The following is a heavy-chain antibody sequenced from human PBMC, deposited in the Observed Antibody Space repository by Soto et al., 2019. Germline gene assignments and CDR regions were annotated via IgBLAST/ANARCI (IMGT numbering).Heavy chain of an antibody. Sequence: SETLSLTCTVSGGSIGSGGYYWSWIRQHPGKGLEWIGYIYYSGSTYYNPSLKSRVTISVDTSKNQFSLKLSSVTAADTAVYYCARDQVERRPDGMDVWGQGTTVTVSS. CDR3: ARDQVERRPDGMDV. J-gene: IGHJ6*02. CDR1: GGSIGSGGYY. CDR2: IYYSGST. D-gene: IGHD1-1*01. V-gene: IGHV4-31*03.